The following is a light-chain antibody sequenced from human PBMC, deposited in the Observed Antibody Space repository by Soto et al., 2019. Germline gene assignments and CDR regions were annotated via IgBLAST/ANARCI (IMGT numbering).Light chain of an antibody. J-gene: IGKJ2*01. CDR2: DAS. CDR3: QQYNNWPPRHT. CDR1: QSVSSN. V-gene: IGKV3-15*01. Sequence: EIVMTQSPATLSVSPGERVTLSCRASQSVSSNLAWYQQKPRQAPRVLIYDASTSATGIPDRFSGSGSGTEFTLTISSLQSEDFAVYNCQQYNNWPPRHTFGQGTKLEIK.